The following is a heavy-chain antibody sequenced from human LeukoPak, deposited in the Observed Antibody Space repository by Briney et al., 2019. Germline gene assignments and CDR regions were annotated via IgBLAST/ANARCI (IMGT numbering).Heavy chain of an antibody. D-gene: IGHD4-17*01. V-gene: IGHV3-49*03. CDR2: IRKKGYGETT. J-gene: IGHJ4*02. Sequence: PGGSLRLSCTASGFTFGDDAWSWFRQAPGKGLEWICFIRKKGYGETTDYAASVRGRFTISRDDAKSIAYLQMNSLKTEDTALYYCSRGLHDYGDSNCYFDQWGRGTLVTVSS. CDR3: SRGLHDYGDSNCYFDQ. CDR1: GFTFGDDA.